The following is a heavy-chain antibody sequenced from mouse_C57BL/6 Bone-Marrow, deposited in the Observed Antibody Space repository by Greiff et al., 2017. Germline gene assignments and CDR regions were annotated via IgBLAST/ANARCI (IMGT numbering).Heavy chain of an antibody. CDR3: ARKGGLRRGFAY. D-gene: IGHD2-4*01. Sequence: VQLQQPGTELVKPGASVKLSCKASGYTFTSYWMHWVKQRPGQGLEWIGNINPCNGGTNYNEKVKSKATLTVDKSSSTAYRRLSSLTSDDSDAYECARKGGLRRGFAYWGQGTLVTVSA. CDR2: INPCNGGT. CDR1: GYTFTSYW. V-gene: IGHV1-53*01. J-gene: IGHJ3*01.